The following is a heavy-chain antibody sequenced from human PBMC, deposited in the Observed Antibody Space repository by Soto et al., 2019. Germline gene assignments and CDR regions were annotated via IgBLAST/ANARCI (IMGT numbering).Heavy chain of an antibody. D-gene: IGHD6-19*01. CDR2: IYHSGST. V-gene: IGHV4-38-2*02. Sequence: PSETLSLTCTVSSSPINSRYYWGWIRQTPGKGLEWVASIYHSGSTHYNPSLKSRATISVDTSNNQFSLRLSSVTAADTAIYYCATKNSGRNFDYWGQGTQVTVSS. J-gene: IGHJ4*02. CDR3: ATKNSGRNFDY. CDR1: SSPINSRYY.